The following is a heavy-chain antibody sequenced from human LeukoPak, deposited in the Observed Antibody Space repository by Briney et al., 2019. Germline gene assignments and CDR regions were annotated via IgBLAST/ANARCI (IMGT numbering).Heavy chain of an antibody. CDR3: ARGSIAVPLVDY. J-gene: IGHJ4*02. V-gene: IGHV1-69*13. CDR1: GGTFSSYA. D-gene: IGHD6-6*01. Sequence: GASVKVSCKASGGTFSSYAISWVRQAPGQGLEWMGGIIPIFGAANYAQKFQGRVTITADESTSTAYMELSSLRSEDTAVYYCARGSIAVPLVDYWGQGTLVTVSS. CDR2: IIPIFGAA.